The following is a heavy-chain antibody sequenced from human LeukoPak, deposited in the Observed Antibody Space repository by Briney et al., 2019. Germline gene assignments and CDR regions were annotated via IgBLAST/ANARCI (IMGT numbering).Heavy chain of an antibody. CDR1: GGSIRSSSYY. CDR3: ARVLRSYYYGSGSLGDWFDP. D-gene: IGHD3-10*01. J-gene: IGHJ5*02. V-gene: IGHV4-39*01. CDR2: IYYTGST. Sequence: SETLSLTCTVSGGSIRSSSYYWGWIRQPPGKGLEWIGSIYYTGSTYYNPSLKSRVTISVDTSKNQFSLRLSSVTAADTAVYYCARVLRSYYYGSGSLGDWFDPWGQGTLVTVSS.